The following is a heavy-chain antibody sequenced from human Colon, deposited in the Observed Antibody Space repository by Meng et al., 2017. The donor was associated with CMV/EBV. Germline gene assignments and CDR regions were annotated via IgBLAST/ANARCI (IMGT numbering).Heavy chain of an antibody. CDR2: IADDGSNK. V-gene: IGHV3-30*04. CDR1: GFTFSSYA. CDR3: ARGFRQLVDYYYYGMDV. J-gene: IGHJ6*02. D-gene: IGHD6-6*01. Sequence: GGSLSLSGAASGFTFSSYAMHWVRQAPGKGLEWVAVIADDGSNKYYADSLKGRFTIPRDNSKNPLYLQMNSLRAEDTVVSYWARGFRQLVDYYYYGMDVWGQGTTVTVSS.